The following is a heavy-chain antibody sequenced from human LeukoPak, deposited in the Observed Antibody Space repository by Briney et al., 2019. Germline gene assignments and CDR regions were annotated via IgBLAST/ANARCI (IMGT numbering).Heavy chain of an antibody. Sequence: GGSLRLSCAASGFTFSSYSMNWVRQAPGKGLEWVSSISSRSSYIYYADSVKGRFTISRDNAKNSLYLQMNSLRAEDTAVYYCARSPRFYCSSTSSSDYYYMDVWAKGPRSPSP. CDR1: GFTFSSYS. CDR3: ARSPRFYCSSTSSSDYYYMDV. J-gene: IGHJ6*03. CDR2: ISSRSSYI. V-gene: IGHV3-21*04. D-gene: IGHD2-2*01.